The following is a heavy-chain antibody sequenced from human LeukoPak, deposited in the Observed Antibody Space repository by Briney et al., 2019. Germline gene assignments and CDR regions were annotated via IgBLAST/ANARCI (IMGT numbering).Heavy chain of an antibody. CDR1: GGSISSFY. V-gene: IGHV4-59*12. CDR2: ISYSGST. J-gene: IGHJ4*02. Sequence: PSETLSLTCTVSGGSISSFYWSLVRRPPGKGLEWIAYISYSGSTNYNPSLKSRVTISIDTSKNQFSLKMISVTAADTAVYYCARDYGGSSDFDYWGQGTLVTVSS. D-gene: IGHD2-15*01. CDR3: ARDYGGSSDFDY.